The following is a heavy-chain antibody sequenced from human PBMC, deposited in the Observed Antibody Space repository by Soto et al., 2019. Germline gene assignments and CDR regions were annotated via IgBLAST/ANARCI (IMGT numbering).Heavy chain of an antibody. CDR1: GYSFTSYW. Sequence: GESLKMSCKGSGYSFTSYWIGWVRQMPGKGLEWMGIIYPGDSDTRYSPSFQGQVTISADKSISTAYLQWSSLKASDTAMYYCARLPLYCSGGSCYYHAAHWGQGTLVTVSS. J-gene: IGHJ4*02. CDR3: ARLPLYCSGGSCYYHAAH. D-gene: IGHD2-15*01. CDR2: IYPGDSDT. V-gene: IGHV5-51*01.